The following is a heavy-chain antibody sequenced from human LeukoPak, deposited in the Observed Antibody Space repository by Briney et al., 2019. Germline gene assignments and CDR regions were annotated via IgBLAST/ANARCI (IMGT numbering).Heavy chain of an antibody. CDR1: GYTFTGYY. Sequence: ASVKVSCKASGYTFTGYYMHWVRQAPGQGLEWMGWINPNSGGTNYAQKFQGRVTMTEDTSTDTAYMELSSLRSEDTAVYYCATGPHKGWELPEPPDYWGQGTLVTVSS. CDR2: INPNSGGT. J-gene: IGHJ4*02. V-gene: IGHV1-2*02. CDR3: ATGPHKGWELPEPPDY. D-gene: IGHD1-26*01.